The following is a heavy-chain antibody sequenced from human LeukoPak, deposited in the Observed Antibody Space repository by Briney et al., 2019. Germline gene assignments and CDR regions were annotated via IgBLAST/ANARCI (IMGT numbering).Heavy chain of an antibody. D-gene: IGHD6-13*01. CDR3: ARGEHTSSWYPLDY. Sequence: GGSLRLSCAASGFTFSGYDMHWVRQAPGKGLEWVALIRSDGSDKYYADSVKGRFTISRDNAKNSLYLQMNSLRAEDTAVYYCARGEHTSSWYPLDYWGQGTLVTVSS. CDR1: GFTFSGYD. V-gene: IGHV3-30*02. CDR2: IRSDGSDK. J-gene: IGHJ4*02.